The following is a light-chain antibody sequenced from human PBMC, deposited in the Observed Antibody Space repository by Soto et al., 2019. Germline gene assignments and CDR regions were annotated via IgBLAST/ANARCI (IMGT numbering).Light chain of an antibody. J-gene: IGKJ4*01. CDR2: GAS. CDR1: QSVSSN. Sequence: EIVMTQSPATLSVSPGERATLSCRASQSVSSNLAWYRHKPGQAPRLLIHGASTRATGIPGRFRGSGSGTEFTLTISSLQSEDFAVYYCQQYNNRPLTFGGGTKVDIK. V-gene: IGKV3-15*01. CDR3: QQYNNRPLT.